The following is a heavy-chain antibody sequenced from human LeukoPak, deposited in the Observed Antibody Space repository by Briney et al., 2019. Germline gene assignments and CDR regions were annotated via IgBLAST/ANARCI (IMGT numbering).Heavy chain of an antibody. CDR3: AKKGCTSISCYNNF. Sequence: AGSLRLSCEASGFLFSTYAMSWVRQAPGKGLEWVSAIGGSVGGAYYADSVKGRFTISRDNSKNTLYLQMNSLRAEDTAIYCCAKKGCTSISCYNNFWGQGTLVTVSS. V-gene: IGHV3-23*01. J-gene: IGHJ4*02. D-gene: IGHD2-2*02. CDR1: GFLFSTYA. CDR2: IGGSVGGA.